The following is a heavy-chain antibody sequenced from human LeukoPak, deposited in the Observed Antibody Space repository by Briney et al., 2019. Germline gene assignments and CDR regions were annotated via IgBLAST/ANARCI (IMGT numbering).Heavy chain of an antibody. J-gene: IGHJ4*02. CDR2: ISGSGGST. V-gene: IGHV3-23*01. CDR1: GFTFSSYA. Sequence: GGSLRLSCAASGFTFSSYAISWVRQAPGKGLEWVSAISGSGGSTYYAGSVKGRFTISRDNSKNTLYLQMNSLRAEDTAVYYCAKDLTAVAGMAYLDYWGQRTMVTVSS. CDR3: AKDLTAVAGMAYLDY. D-gene: IGHD6-19*01.